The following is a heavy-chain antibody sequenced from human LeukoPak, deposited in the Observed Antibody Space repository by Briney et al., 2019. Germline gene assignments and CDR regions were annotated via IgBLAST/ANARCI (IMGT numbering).Heavy chain of an antibody. D-gene: IGHD6-13*01. J-gene: IGHJ5*02. CDR2: ISGSRT. Sequence: GGSLRLSCAASGFTFSSYAMSWVRQAPGKGLEWVSSISGSRTYYADSVNDRFTISRDNAKNSLYLPMNRLRAEDTAVYYCARDPIAAAGTASPRGSWGQGTLVTVSS. V-gene: IGHV3-21*01. CDR3: ARDPIAAAGTASPRGS. CDR1: GFTFSSYA.